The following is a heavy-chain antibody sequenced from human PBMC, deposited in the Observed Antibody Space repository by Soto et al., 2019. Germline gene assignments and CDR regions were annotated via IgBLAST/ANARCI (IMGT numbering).Heavy chain of an antibody. CDR3: ARYLIIPRAFDI. CDR1: GFTFSTYS. Sequence: GGSLRLSCAVSGFTFSTYSMAWVRQAPGKGLEWVSYISSSGSVIYYADSVKGRIAVSRDNAKNSLYLQMHSLRAEDTAVYYCARYLIIPRAFDIWGQGTTVTVSS. CDR2: ISSSGSVI. J-gene: IGHJ3*02. V-gene: IGHV3-48*04. D-gene: IGHD2-21*01.